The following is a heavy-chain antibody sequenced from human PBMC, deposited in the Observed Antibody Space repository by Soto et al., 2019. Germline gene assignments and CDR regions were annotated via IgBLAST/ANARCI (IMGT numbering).Heavy chain of an antibody. CDR3: AILGTYYFDNSDNYFDF. Sequence: GASVKVSCKASGGTFSTYTITWLRQAPGQGPEWMGRIIPVLGIANYAQKFQGRVTITRDTSASTAYMELRGLRSEDTAVYYCAILGTYYFDNSDNYFDFWGQGTLVTVSS. J-gene: IGHJ4*02. D-gene: IGHD3-22*01. CDR1: GGTFSTYT. V-gene: IGHV1-69*02. CDR2: IIPVLGIA.